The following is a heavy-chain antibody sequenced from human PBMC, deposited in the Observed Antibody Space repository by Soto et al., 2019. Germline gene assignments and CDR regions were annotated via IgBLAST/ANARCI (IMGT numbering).Heavy chain of an antibody. Sequence: QVQLVESGGGVVQPGRSLRLSCSASGFTFGTYGMHWVRQAPGKGLEWMAVTSFDGSDENYADSVKGRFTISRDNSRKTFYLQMNSLRTEDTAVYYCEKDRYSGTYSDFFDYWGQGILVTVS. J-gene: IGHJ4*02. V-gene: IGHV3-30*18. CDR1: GFTFGTYG. D-gene: IGHD1-26*01. CDR2: TSFDGSDE. CDR3: EKDRYSGTYSDFFDY.